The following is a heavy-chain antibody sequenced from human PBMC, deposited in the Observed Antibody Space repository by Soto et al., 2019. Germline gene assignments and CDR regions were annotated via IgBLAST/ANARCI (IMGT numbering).Heavy chain of an antibody. CDR2: MYYSGRT. CDR3: ARDGYSSYFDY. D-gene: IGHD6-13*01. J-gene: IGHJ4*02. Sequence: SETLSLTCTVSGGSISSYYWSWIRQPPGKGLEWIGYMYYSGRTNYNPSLKSRVTVSVDTSKNQFSLKLSSVTAADAAVYYCARDGYSSYFDYWGQGTLVTVS. V-gene: IGHV4-59*01. CDR1: GGSISSYY.